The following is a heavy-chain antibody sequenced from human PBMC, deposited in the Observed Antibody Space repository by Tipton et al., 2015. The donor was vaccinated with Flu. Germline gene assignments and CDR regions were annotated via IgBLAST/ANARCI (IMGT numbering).Heavy chain of an antibody. Sequence: TLSLTCTVSGGSISSYYWSWIRQPPGKGLEWIGYIYYSGSTNYNPSLKSRVTISVDTSMNQFSLKLSSVTAADTAVYYCARDLGVAVAGTGGFQHWGQGTLVTVSS. CDR2: IYYSGST. V-gene: IGHV4-59*01. CDR1: GGSISSYY. D-gene: IGHD6-19*01. CDR3: ARDLGVAVAGTGGFQH. J-gene: IGHJ1*01.